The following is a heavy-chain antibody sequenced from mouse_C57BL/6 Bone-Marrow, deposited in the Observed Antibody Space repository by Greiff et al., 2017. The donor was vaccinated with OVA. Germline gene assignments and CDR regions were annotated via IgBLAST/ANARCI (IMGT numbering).Heavy chain of an antibody. V-gene: IGHV5-17*01. Sequence: EVMLVESGGGLVKPGGSLKLSCAASGFTFSDYGMHWVRQAPEKGLEWVAYISSGSSTIYYTDTVKGRFTISRDNAKNTLFLQMTSLRSEDTAMYYCARREGYPYYFDGWGKGTTLTVSS. J-gene: IGHJ2*01. CDR2: ISSGSSTI. D-gene: IGHD2-2*01. CDR3: ARREGYPYYFDG. CDR1: GFTFSDYG.